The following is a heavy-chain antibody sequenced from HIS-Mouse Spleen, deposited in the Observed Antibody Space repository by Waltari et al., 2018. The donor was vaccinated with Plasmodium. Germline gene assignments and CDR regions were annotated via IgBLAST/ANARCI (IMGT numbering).Heavy chain of an antibody. Sequence: QVQLVQSGAEVKKPGASVKVSCKASGYTFTGYYMHWVRQAPGQGLEWMGWINHNSGGTNYAQKFQGRVTMTRDRSISTAYMELSRLRSDDTAVYYCARVLGYKAAAGTFVEYFQHWGQGTLVTVSS. J-gene: IGHJ1*01. D-gene: IGHD6-13*01. CDR2: INHNSGGT. CDR1: GYTFTGYY. V-gene: IGHV1-2*02. CDR3: ARVLGYKAAAGTFVEYFQH.